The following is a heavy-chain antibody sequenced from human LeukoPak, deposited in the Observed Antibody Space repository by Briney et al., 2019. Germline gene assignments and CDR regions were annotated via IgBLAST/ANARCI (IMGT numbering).Heavy chain of an antibody. V-gene: IGHV3-23*01. D-gene: IGHD6-19*01. CDR2: INGGGGDR. Sequence: GGSLRLSCAASGFIFRNYAMRWVGQAPGKGLEWVSAINGGGGDRFYADSVKGRFTISRDNSKNTLYLQMSSLRVEDTAVYYCGKAEAGTYYFDYWGQGTLVTVSS. CDR3: GKAEAGTYYFDY. J-gene: IGHJ4*02. CDR1: GFIFRNYA.